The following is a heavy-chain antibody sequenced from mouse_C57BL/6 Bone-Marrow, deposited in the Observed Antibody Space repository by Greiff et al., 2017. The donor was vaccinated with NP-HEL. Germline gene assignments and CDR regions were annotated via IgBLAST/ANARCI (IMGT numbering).Heavy chain of an antibody. CDR1: GYTFTDYY. V-gene: IGHV1-19*01. J-gene: IGHJ2*01. CDR3: ARYWAFDY. CDR2: INPYNGGT. D-gene: IGHD4-1*01. Sequence: VEPGASVKMSCKASGYTFTDYYMNWVKQSHGKSLEWIGVINPYNGGTSYNQKFKGKATLTVDKSSSTAYMELNSLTSEDSAVYYCARYWAFDYWGQGTTLTVSS.